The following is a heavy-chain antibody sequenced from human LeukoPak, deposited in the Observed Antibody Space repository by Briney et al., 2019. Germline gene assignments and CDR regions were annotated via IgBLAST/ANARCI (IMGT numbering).Heavy chain of an antibody. J-gene: IGHJ3*02. CDR1: GFTFDDYA. V-gene: IGHV3-9*01. Sequence: PGRSLRLSCAASGFTFDDYAMHWVRPAPGKGLEWVSGISWNSGSIGYADSVKGRFTISRDNAKNSLYLQMNSLRAEDTALYYCAKDSSGYYGRGAFDIWGQGTMVTVSS. CDR2: ISWNSGSI. CDR3: AKDSSGYYGRGAFDI. D-gene: IGHD3-22*01.